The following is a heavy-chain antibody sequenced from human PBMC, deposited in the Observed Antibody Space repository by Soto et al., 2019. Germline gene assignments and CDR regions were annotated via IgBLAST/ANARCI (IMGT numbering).Heavy chain of an antibody. D-gene: IGHD5-18*01. Sequence: QVPLVESGGGVVQPGRSLRLSCAASGFTFSSYAMHWVRQAPGKGLEWVAVISYDGSNKYYADSVKGRFTISRDNSKNTLYLQMNSLRAEDTAVYYCARTGGYSYDLDYWGQGTLVTVSS. J-gene: IGHJ4*02. CDR1: GFTFSSYA. CDR3: ARTGGYSYDLDY. V-gene: IGHV3-30-3*01. CDR2: ISYDGSNK.